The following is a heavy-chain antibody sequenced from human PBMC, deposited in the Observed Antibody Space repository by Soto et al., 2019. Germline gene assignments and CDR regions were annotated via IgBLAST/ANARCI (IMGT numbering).Heavy chain of an antibody. D-gene: IGHD2-2*01. Sequence: ASVKVSCKASGYTFTGYAMHWVRQAPGQRLEWMGWINAGNGNTKYSQKFQGRVTFTRDTSANTAYMELSSLISEDTAVYYCARPKDYDDCLEGRVVVGAPTVIDVPNPLQALPWG. J-gene: IGHJ5*02. CDR2: INAGNGNT. CDR3: ARPKDYDDCLEGRVVVGAPTVIDVPNPLQALP. CDR1: GYTFTGYA. V-gene: IGHV1-3*01.